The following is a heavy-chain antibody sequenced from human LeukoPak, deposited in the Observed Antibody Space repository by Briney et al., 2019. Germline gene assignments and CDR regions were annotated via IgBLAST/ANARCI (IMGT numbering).Heavy chain of an antibody. D-gene: IGHD3-10*01. CDR2: ISSSGSTI. J-gene: IGHJ5*02. CDR3: AGAATNGSAYNWFDP. V-gene: IGHV3-11*01. CDR1: GFTFSDYY. Sequence: GGSLRLSCAASGFTFSDYYMSWIRQPPGKGLEWVSYISSSGSTIYYADSVKGRFTISRDNAKNSLYLQMNSLRAEDTAVYYCAGAATNGSAYNWFDPWGQGTLVTVSS.